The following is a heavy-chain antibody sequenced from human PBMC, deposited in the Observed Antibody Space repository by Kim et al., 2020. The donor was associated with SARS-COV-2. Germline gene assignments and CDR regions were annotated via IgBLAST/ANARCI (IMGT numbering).Heavy chain of an antibody. D-gene: IGHD5-18*01. Sequence: YSADSVTGRFTISSENAKNSLYLEMNSLREDDTAMYYCARERARYGDAFDIWGQGTMVTVPS. J-gene: IGHJ3*02. V-gene: IGHV3-48*02. CDR3: ARERARYGDAFDI.